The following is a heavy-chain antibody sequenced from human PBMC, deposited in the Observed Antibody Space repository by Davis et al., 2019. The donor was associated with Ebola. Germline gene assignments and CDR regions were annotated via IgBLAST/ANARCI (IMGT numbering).Heavy chain of an antibody. CDR2: IRSSSSSL. CDR1: GFTFSDYY. J-gene: IGHJ6*02. Sequence: PGGSLRLSCAASGFTFSDYYMSWIRQAPGKGLEWVSYIRSSSSSLYYADSVKGRFTISRDNAKNSLYLQMNSLRDEDTAVYYCARDGGRHYYYYYGMDVWGQGTTVTVSS. CDR3: ARDGGRHYYYYYGMDV. D-gene: IGHD3-16*01. V-gene: IGHV3-11*04.